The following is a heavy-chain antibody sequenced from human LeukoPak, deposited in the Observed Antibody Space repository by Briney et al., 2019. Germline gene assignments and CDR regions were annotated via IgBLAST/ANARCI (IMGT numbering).Heavy chain of an antibody. D-gene: IGHD3-16*01. Sequence: GGSLRLXCAASGFTFSSHWMHWVRLAPGKGLVSVSFINNDGRVTRYADSVKGRFTISRDNAKNTVYLQMNSLRAEDTAMYYCARGGQGAVDYWGPGTLVTVS. CDR2: INNDGRVT. CDR1: GFTFSSHW. CDR3: ARGGQGAVDY. J-gene: IGHJ4*02. V-gene: IGHV3-74*01.